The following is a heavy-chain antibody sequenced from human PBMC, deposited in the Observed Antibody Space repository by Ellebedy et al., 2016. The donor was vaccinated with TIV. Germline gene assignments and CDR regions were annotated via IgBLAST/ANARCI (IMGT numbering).Heavy chain of an antibody. V-gene: IGHV4-59*12. Sequence: MPSETLSLTCTVSGGSISVYYWSWIRQPPGKGLEWIAYIFYSGSTNYNPSLKSRVTMSVDTSKNQFSLKLSAVTAADTAVYYCAAGWVPAAPLQPWGQGTLVTVSS. CDR2: IFYSGST. D-gene: IGHD2-2*01. CDR3: AAGWVPAAPLQP. CDR1: GGSISVYY. J-gene: IGHJ5*02.